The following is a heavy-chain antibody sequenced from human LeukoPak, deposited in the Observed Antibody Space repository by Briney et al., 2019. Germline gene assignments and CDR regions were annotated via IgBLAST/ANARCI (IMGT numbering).Heavy chain of an antibody. V-gene: IGHV3-21*01. CDR3: ARAMVRGVIGY. D-gene: IGHD3-10*01. Sequence: GGSLRLSCAASGFTFSSYSMNWVRQAPGKGLEWVSSISSGSSYIYYADSVKGRFTISRDNAKNSLYLQMNSLRAEDTAVYYCARAMVRGVIGYWGQGTLVTVSS. J-gene: IGHJ4*02. CDR1: GFTFSSYS. CDR2: ISSGSSYI.